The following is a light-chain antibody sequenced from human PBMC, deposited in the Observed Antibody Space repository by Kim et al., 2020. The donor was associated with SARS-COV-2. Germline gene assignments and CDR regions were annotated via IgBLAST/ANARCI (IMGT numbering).Light chain of an antibody. CDR2: AAS. Sequence: DIQMTQSPSSLSASVGDRVTITCRASQGISNYLAWYQQKPGKVPKLLFYAASALRSGVPSRFSGSGSVTDFTLTITSLQPEDVAVYYCQQCKGAPWTFGHGTKVEIK. J-gene: IGKJ1*01. V-gene: IGKV1-27*01. CDR1: QGISNY. CDR3: QQCKGAPWT.